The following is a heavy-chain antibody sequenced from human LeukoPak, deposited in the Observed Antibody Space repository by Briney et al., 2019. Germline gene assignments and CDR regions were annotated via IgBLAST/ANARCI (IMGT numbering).Heavy chain of an antibody. V-gene: IGHV4-31*03. D-gene: IGHD5-24*01. CDR2: IYYNGST. J-gene: IGHJ4*02. Sequence: SETLSLTCTVSGGSISSGGYYWSWIRQHPGKGLEWIGYIYYNGSTYYNPSLKSRVTISVDTSKNQFSLKLSSVTAADTAVYYCARGEMATIYFDYWGQGTLVTVSS. CDR1: GGSISSGGYY. CDR3: ARGEMATIYFDY.